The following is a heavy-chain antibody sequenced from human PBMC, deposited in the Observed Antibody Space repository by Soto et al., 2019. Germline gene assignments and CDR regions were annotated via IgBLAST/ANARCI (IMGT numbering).Heavy chain of an antibody. Sequence: SETLSLTCTVSGASITSSSQYWGWIRQPPGKGLEWMGNINYSGTIYYNPSLESRVTISADTSKNQFSLKLSSVTAADTAVYYCTRLPQYYGAGTYYKGIDPWGQGILVTVSS. J-gene: IGHJ5*02. CDR2: INYSGTI. CDR1: GASITSSSQY. V-gene: IGHV4-39*01. D-gene: IGHD3-10*01. CDR3: TRLPQYYGAGTYYKGIDP.